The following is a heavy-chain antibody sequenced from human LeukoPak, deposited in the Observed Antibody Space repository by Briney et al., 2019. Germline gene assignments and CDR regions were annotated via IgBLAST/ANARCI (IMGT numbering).Heavy chain of an antibody. V-gene: IGHV4-34*01. CDR2: INHSGST. Sequence: PSETLSLTCAVYGGSFSGYYWSWIRQPPGKGLEWIGEINHSGSTNYNPSLKSRVTISVDTSKNQFSLKLCSVTAADTAVYYCARGVIAVAGTVYYFDYWGQGTLATVSS. CDR1: GGSFSGYY. CDR3: ARGVIAVAGTVYYFDY. D-gene: IGHD6-19*01. J-gene: IGHJ4*02.